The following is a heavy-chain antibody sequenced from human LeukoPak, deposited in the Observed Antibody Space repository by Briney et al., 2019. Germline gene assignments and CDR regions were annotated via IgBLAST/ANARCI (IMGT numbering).Heavy chain of an antibody. CDR2: IKPDGSEK. CDR1: GFTFSSYW. D-gene: IGHD2-2*01. CDR3: ATGYCTSTTCYRSRFDY. Sequence: PGGSLRLSCAASGFTFSSYWMSWVRQAPGKGLEWVANIKPDGSEKYYVDSVKGRFTISRDNAKNSLYLQINNLIAEDTAVFYCATGYCTSTTCYRSRFDYWGQGTLVTVSS. V-gene: IGHV3-7*02. J-gene: IGHJ4*02.